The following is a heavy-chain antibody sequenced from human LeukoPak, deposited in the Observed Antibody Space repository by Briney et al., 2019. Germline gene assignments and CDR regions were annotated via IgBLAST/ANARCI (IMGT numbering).Heavy chain of an antibody. CDR3: ARNSAIAVDDAFDI. Sequence: SVKVSCKASGGTFSSYAISWVRQAPGQGLEWLGGIIPIFGTANYPQKFQGRVTITTDESTSTAYMELSSLRSEDTAVYYCARNSAIAVDDAFDIWGQGTMVTVSS. J-gene: IGHJ3*02. CDR1: GGTFSSYA. CDR2: IIPIFGTA. D-gene: IGHD2/OR15-2a*01. V-gene: IGHV1-69*05.